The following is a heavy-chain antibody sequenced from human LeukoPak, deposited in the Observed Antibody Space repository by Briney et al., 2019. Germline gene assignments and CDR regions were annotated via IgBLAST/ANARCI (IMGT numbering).Heavy chain of an antibody. CDR3: ARVREVATIGVYYFDY. Sequence: GGSLRLSCAASGFTFSSYAMHWVRQAPGKGLEWVAVLWYDGSNKYYADSVKGRFTISRDNSKNTLYLQMNSLRAEDTAVYYCARVREVATIGVYYFDYWGQGTLVTVSS. CDR2: LWYDGSNK. CDR1: GFTFSSYA. V-gene: IGHV3-30*19. J-gene: IGHJ4*02. D-gene: IGHD5-12*01.